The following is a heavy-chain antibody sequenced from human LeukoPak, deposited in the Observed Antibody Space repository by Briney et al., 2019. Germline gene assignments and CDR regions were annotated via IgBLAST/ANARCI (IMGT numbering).Heavy chain of an antibody. Sequence: SETLSLTCTVSGVSITNNYWSWFRQPAGKGLECIGRIYFSGRTDYNPSLKSRVTMSTDTSKNEFSLKVRSVTAADTAVYYCVRRLGWFGDGMADPWGQGIRVTVSS. D-gene: IGHD3-10*01. V-gene: IGHV4-4*07. CDR2: IYFSGRT. J-gene: IGHJ5*02. CDR1: GVSITNNY. CDR3: VRRLGWFGDGMADP.